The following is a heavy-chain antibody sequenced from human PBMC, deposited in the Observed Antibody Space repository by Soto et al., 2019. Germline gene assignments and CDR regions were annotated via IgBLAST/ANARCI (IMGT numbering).Heavy chain of an antibody. J-gene: IGHJ5*02. Sequence: SVKVSCKASGGTFSSYAISWVRQAPEQGLEWMGGIIPIFGTANYAQKFQGRVTITADESTSTAYMELSSLRSEDTAVYYCARGGGIWQQLVEGNWFDPWGQGTLVTVSS. CDR2: IIPIFGTA. CDR1: GGTFSSYA. V-gene: IGHV1-69*13. CDR3: ARGGGIWQQLVEGNWFDP. D-gene: IGHD6-13*01.